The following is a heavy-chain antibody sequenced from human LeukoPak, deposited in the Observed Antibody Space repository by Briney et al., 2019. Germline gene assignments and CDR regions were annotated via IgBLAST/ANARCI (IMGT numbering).Heavy chain of an antibody. Sequence: GASVKVSCKASGYTFTSYGISWVRQVPGQGLEWMGWINTNTGNPTFAQGFTGRFVFSLDTSVSTAYLQIYSLTTDDTAVYFCATRYSTSHYYYLDVWGKGTTVTVSS. D-gene: IGHD6-13*01. CDR2: INTNTGNP. CDR1: GYTFTSYG. V-gene: IGHV7-4-1*01. J-gene: IGHJ6*03. CDR3: ATRYSTSHYYYLDV.